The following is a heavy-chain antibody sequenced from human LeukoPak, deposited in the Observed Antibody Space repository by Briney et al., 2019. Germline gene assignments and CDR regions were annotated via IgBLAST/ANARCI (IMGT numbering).Heavy chain of an antibody. D-gene: IGHD2-15*01. V-gene: IGHV1-24*01. Sequence: ASVKVSCKVSGNTLTELSMHWVRQAPGKGLQWMGGFDPEDGEATYAQNFQGRVTMTEDTSTDTAYMELSSLRSEDTAVYYCATGRRDYCSGGSCYGFGGWFDPWGQGTLVTVSS. J-gene: IGHJ5*02. CDR2: FDPEDGEA. CDR3: ATGRRDYCSGGSCYGFGGWFDP. CDR1: GNTLTELS.